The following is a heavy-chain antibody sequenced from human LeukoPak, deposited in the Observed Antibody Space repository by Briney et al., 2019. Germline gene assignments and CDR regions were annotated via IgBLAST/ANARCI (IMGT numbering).Heavy chain of an antibody. CDR2: ISSSGSTI. V-gene: IGHV3-11*01. J-gene: IGHJ4*02. D-gene: IGHD3-22*01. Sequence: GGSLRLSCAASGFTFSDYYMSWIRQAPGKGLEWVSYISSSGSTIYYADSVKGRFTISRDNAKNSLYLQMNGLRAEDTAVYYCARGVPDYYDSSGYYYVPLSIPFFDYWGQGTLVTVSS. CDR1: GFTFSDYY. CDR3: ARGVPDYYDSSGYYYVPLSIPFFDY.